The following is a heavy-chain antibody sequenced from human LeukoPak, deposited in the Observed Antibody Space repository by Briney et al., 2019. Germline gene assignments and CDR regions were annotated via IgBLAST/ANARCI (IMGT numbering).Heavy chain of an antibody. Sequence: GESLKISCAASGFIFRSYGMYRVRQALGKGLEWVAFIRYDGSNKYYADSVKGRFTISRDNSKNTLYVQMSSLRVEDTAVYYCAKEGTVTPIDYWGQGTPVTVSS. D-gene: IGHD4-17*01. CDR1: GFIFRSYG. CDR3: AKEGTVTPIDY. J-gene: IGHJ4*02. V-gene: IGHV3-30*02. CDR2: IRYDGSNK.